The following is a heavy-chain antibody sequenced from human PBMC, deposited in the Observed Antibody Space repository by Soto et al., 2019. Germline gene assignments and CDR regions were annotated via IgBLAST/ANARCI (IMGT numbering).Heavy chain of an antibody. D-gene: IGHD3-9*01. Sequence: EVQLLESGGGLVRPGGSLRLSCAASGFSFSNYAMDWVRQAPGKGPEWVSGISFGGRTTSYADSVKGRFTISRDDSENTLYLQMNNLRADDTAIYYCAKDKRTIGDAFDVWGQGTTVTVSS. J-gene: IGHJ3*01. CDR3: AKDKRTIGDAFDV. CDR1: GFSFSNYA. V-gene: IGHV3-23*01. CDR2: ISFGGRTT.